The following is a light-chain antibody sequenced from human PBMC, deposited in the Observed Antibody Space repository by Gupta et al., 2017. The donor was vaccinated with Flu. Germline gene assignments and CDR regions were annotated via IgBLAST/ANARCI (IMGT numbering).Light chain of an antibody. J-gene: IGLJ2*01. CDR1: ALPKQY. CDR2: KDS. CDR3: QSVDSSGTVVV. V-gene: IGLV3-25*02. Sequence: SYELTQPPSVSVSPGQTARITCSGDALPKQYAYWYQQKPGQAPVLVIYKDSERPSGIPERFSGSSSGTTVTLTISGVQAEDEADYYCQSVDSSGTVVVFGGGTKLTVL.